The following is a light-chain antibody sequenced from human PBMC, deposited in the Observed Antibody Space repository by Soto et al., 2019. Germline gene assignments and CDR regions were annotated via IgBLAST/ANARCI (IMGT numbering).Light chain of an antibody. CDR2: GAS. CDR3: QQYGSSPYT. CDR1: QSVSSSY. Sequence: EMVMTQSPATLSVSPGERATLSCRASQSVSSSYLAWYQQKPGQAPRLLIYGASSRATGIPDRFSGSGSGTDFTLTISRLEPEDFAVYYCQQYGSSPYTFGQGTKLEIK. J-gene: IGKJ2*01. V-gene: IGKV3-20*01.